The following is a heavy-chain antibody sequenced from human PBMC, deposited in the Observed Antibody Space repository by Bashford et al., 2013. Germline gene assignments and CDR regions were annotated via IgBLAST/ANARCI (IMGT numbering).Heavy chain of an antibody. Sequence: SVKVSCQASGKETNGWTFSNFGISWVRQAPGQGLEWMGGIIPIFETADYAQKFRDRVTISADESTNTAYMELSSLRSDDTAVYFCARGRAINMGSAFYYYFDLWGKGTTVTVSS. CDR3: ARGRAINMGSAFYYYFDL. J-gene: IGHJ6*03. CDR2: IIPIFETA. CDR1: GKETNGWTFSNFG. V-gene: IGHV1-69*13. D-gene: IGHD1-26*01.